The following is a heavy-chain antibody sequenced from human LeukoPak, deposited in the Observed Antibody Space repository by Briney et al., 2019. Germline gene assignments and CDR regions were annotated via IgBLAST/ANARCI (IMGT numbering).Heavy chain of an antibody. D-gene: IGHD6-19*01. Sequence: GGSLRLSCAASGFTFTSYGMHWVRQAPGKGLEWVAVISYDGSNKYYADSVKGRFTISRDNSKNTLYLQMNSLRAEDTAVYYCATLERGYAVAVDYWGQGTLVTVSS. J-gene: IGHJ4*02. V-gene: IGHV3-30*03. CDR1: GFTFTSYG. CDR2: ISYDGSNK. CDR3: ATLERGYAVAVDY.